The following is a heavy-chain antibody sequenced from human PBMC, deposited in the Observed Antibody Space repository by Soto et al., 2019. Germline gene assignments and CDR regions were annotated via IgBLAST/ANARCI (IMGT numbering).Heavy chain of an antibody. CDR2: INHSGST. J-gene: IGHJ4*02. CDR3: AHLVVAGITYYFDS. D-gene: IGHD2-15*01. Sequence: SETLSLTCAVCGGSFSGYYWSWIRQPPGKGLEWIGEINHSGSTNYNPSLKSRVTISVDTSKNQFSLKLSSVTAADTAVYYCAHLVVAGITYYFDSWGQGTLVTVSS. V-gene: IGHV4-34*01. CDR1: GGSFSGYY.